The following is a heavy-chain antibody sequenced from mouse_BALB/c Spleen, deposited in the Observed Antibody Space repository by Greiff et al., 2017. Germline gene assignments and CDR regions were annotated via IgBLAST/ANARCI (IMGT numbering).Heavy chain of an antibody. V-gene: IGHV5-6-4*01. J-gene: IGHJ3*01. Sequence: EVKLVESGGGLVKPGGSLKLSCAASGFTFSSYTMSWVRQTPEKRLEWVATISSGGSYTYYPDSVKGRFTISRDNAKNTLYLQMSSLKSEDTAMYYCTRGGNDYDWFAYWGQGTLVTVSA. CDR2: ISSGGSYT. CDR3: TRGGNDYDWFAY. CDR1: GFTFSSYT. D-gene: IGHD2-4*01.